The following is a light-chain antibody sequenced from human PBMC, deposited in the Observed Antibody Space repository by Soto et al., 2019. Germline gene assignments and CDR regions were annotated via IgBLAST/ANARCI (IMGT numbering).Light chain of an antibody. CDR3: CSFARSTTFYV. J-gene: IGLJ1*01. V-gene: IGLV2-23*01. Sequence: QSVLTQPASVSASPGQSITISCTGTSSDVGSSNLVSWYQQHPGKAPKLIIYEGSRRPSGVSGRFSGSKSGNTAPLTISGLQADDEADYYCCSFARSTTFYVFGTGTKVTVL. CDR2: EGS. CDR1: SSDVGSSNL.